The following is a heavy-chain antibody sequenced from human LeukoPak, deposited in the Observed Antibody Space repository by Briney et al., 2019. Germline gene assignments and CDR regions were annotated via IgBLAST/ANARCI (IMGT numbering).Heavy chain of an antibody. Sequence: SETLSLTCTVTGGSISGYYWSWIRQPPGKGLECIGYIYYSGSTNYNPSLKRRVTISLDTSKNQFSLKLSSVAAADTAVYYCARHPSPSAVTTRFDPWGQGTLVTVSS. CDR3: ARHPSPSAVTTRFDP. V-gene: IGHV4-59*08. D-gene: IGHD4-17*01. J-gene: IGHJ5*02. CDR1: GGSISGYY. CDR2: IYYSGST.